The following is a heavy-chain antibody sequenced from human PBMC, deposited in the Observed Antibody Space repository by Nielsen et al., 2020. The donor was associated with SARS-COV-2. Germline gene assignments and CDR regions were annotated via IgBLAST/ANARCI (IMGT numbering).Heavy chain of an antibody. CDR1: GAIFRSYA. V-gene: IGHV1-69*13. CDR3: ARDYVVPAAIYQDAFDI. D-gene: IGHD2-2*01. J-gene: IGHJ3*02. CDR2: IIPIFGTA. Sequence: SVKVSCKTSGAIFRSYAISWVRQAPGQGLEWVGGIIPIFGTANYAQKFQGRVTITADESTSTAFMELSSLRSEDTAVYYCARDYVVPAAIYQDAFDIWGQGTMVTVSS.